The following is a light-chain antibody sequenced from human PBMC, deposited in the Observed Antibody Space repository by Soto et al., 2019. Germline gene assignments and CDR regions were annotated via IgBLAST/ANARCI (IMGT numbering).Light chain of an antibody. CDR1: QSISSW. Sequence: DIQMTQSPSTLSASAGDRVTITCRASQSISSWLAWYQQKPGKAPKLLIYDASSLESRVASRFSGSGSGTESTLTISSLQPDDVATYYCQQYNSYITFGGGTKVEIK. J-gene: IGKJ4*01. V-gene: IGKV1-5*01. CDR3: QQYNSYIT. CDR2: DAS.